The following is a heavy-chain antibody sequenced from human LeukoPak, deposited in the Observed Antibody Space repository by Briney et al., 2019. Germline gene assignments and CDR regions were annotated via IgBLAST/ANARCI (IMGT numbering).Heavy chain of an antibody. CDR1: GFTFSDYY. Sequence: GGSLRLSCAASGFTFSDYYMSWIRQAPGAGLEWVSYISISDSTIYYADSVKGRFTISRDNAKNSLYLQMNNLRVEDTALYYCARGRYLGAMFQDHWGQGTLVTVSS. CDR2: ISISDSTI. D-gene: IGHD3-10*02. V-gene: IGHV3-11*04. CDR3: ARGRYLGAMFQDH. J-gene: IGHJ4*02.